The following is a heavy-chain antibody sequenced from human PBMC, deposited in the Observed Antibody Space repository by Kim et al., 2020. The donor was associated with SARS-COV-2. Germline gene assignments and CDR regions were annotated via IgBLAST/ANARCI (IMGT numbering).Heavy chain of an antibody. CDR3: ATKSRAVAGIDY. D-gene: IGHD6-19*01. CDR2: ISSSGGTI. V-gene: IGHV3-48*03. Sequence: GGSLRLSCAASGLTFSTYEMNWVRQAPGKGLEWVSSISSSGGTIYYADSVKGRFTISRDNAKNSLYLQMNSLRDEDTAVYYCATKSRAVAGIDYWGQGTLVTVSS. J-gene: IGHJ4*02. CDR1: GLTFSTYE.